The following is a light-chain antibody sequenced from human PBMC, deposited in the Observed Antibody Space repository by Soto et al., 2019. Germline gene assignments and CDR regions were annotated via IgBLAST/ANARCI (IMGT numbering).Light chain of an antibody. CDR1: SSDNGGYNY. CDR3: SSYTSDTTGV. Sequence: ALTQPASVSGSPGQSIAISCTGTSSDNGGYNYVSWYQQHPGKAPKLMIYDVTTRPSGVSNRFSGSKSGNTAALTVSGLQAEDEADYYCSSYTSDTTGVFGTGTKVTVL. V-gene: IGLV2-14*03. CDR2: DVT. J-gene: IGLJ1*01.